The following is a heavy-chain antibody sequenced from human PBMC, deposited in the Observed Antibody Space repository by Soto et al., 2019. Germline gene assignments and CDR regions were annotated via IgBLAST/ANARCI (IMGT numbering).Heavy chain of an antibody. Sequence: PSETLSLTCSVSGVSVSSDIYYWSWIRHHPGKGLEWIGYIYYSGNTYYNPSLGGRVTISLDTSKNHFSLRLRSVTPADTAVYYCARYPVVVVPAANYGLDVWGQGTMVTVSS. V-gene: IGHV4-31*03. J-gene: IGHJ6*02. CDR3: ARYPVVVVPAANYGLDV. CDR2: IYYSGNT. D-gene: IGHD2-2*01. CDR1: GVSVSSDIYY.